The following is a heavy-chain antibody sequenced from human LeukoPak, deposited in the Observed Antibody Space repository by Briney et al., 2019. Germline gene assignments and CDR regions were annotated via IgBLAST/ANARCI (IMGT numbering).Heavy chain of an antibody. Sequence: PGGSLRLSCAASGFTLSRYAMTWVRQAPGKGLDWVSAISGSGDNTYYADSVKGRFTVSRDNSKNTLYLQMNSLRAEDTAVYYCAKDEQFGEFPLGTFDCWGQGTLVTVSS. CDR3: AKDEQFGEFPLGTFDC. CDR1: GFTLSRYA. V-gene: IGHV3-23*01. D-gene: IGHD3-10*01. J-gene: IGHJ4*02. CDR2: ISGSGDNT.